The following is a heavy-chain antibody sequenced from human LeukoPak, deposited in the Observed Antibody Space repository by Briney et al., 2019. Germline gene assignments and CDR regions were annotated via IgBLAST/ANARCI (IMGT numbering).Heavy chain of an antibody. V-gene: IGHV3-49*03. CDR2: IRSKAYGGTT. CDR3: TRTNVDMKPDY. D-gene: IGHD5-12*01. CDR1: GFTFGDYA. Sequence: GGSLRLSCTASGFTFGDYAMSWFRQAPGKGLEWVGFIRSKAYGGTTEYAASVKGRFTISRDDSKSIAYLQMNSLKTEDTAVYYCTRTNVDMKPDYWGQGTLVTVSS. J-gene: IGHJ4*02.